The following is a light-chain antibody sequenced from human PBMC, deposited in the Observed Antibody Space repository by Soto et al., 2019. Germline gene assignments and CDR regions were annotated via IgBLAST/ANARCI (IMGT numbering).Light chain of an antibody. V-gene: IGLV1-40*01. J-gene: IGLJ1*01. Sequence: QSVLTQPPSVSGAPGQRVTISCTGSSSNIGAGYDVHWYQQLPGTAPKLLIYGNSNRPSGVPDRFSGSKSGNSASLAISGLQAEDEADSSCCSYAGIAGYVFGTGTKVTVL. CDR2: GNS. CDR1: SSNIGAGYD. CDR3: CSYAGIAGYV.